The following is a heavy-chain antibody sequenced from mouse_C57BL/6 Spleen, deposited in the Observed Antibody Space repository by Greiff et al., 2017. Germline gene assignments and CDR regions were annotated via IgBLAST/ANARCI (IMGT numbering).Heavy chain of an antibody. CDR2: ISYDGSN. CDR3: AGSSGYYAMDY. J-gene: IGHJ4*01. D-gene: IGHD3-2*02. Sequence: VQLQQSGPGLVKPSQSLSLTCSVTGYSITSGYYWNWIRQFPGNKLEWMGYISYDGSNNYNPSLKNRISITRDTSKNQFFLKLNSVTTEDTATYYCAGSSGYYAMDYWGQGTSVTVSS. V-gene: IGHV3-6*01. CDR1: GYSITSGYY.